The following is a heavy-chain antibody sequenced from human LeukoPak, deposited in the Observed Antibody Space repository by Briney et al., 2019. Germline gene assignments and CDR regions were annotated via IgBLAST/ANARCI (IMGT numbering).Heavy chain of an antibody. Sequence: PGGSLRLSCAASGFTFSSYEMNWVRPAPGKGLEGVSYISSIGCTIYYADSVKGRFTISRDNAKNSLYLQMNSLRAEDTAVYYCARDGRVDYCSSTSCYNTYYYYGMDVWGQGTTVTVSS. CDR3: ARDGRVDYCSSTSCYNTYYYYGMDV. J-gene: IGHJ6*02. CDR1: GFTFSSYE. V-gene: IGHV3-48*03. CDR2: ISSIGCTI. D-gene: IGHD2-2*02.